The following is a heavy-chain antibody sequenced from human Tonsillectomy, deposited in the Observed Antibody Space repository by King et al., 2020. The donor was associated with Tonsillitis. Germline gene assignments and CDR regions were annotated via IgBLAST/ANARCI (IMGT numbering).Heavy chain of an antibody. Sequence: QLQESGPGLVKPSETLSLTCAVSGYSISSGYYWGWSRQPPGKGLEWIGSIYHSGSTYYNLSLQSRVTISTDTSKNQFSLRMSSVTAADTAVYYCAKWAVNAPEWRGWYFDLWGRGTLVTVSS. CDR3: AKWAVNAPEWRGWYFDL. CDR1: GYSISSGYY. CDR2: IYHSGST. V-gene: IGHV4-38-2*01. J-gene: IGHJ2*01. D-gene: IGHD3-3*01.